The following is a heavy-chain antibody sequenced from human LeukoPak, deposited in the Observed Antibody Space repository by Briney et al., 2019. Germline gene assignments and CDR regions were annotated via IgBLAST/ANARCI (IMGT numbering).Heavy chain of an antibody. D-gene: IGHD3-3*01. CDR2: FYYSGST. J-gene: IGHJ4*02. CDR1: GGSISSYY. V-gene: IGHV4-59*01. Sequence: SETLSLTCTVSGGSISSYYWSWIRQPPGKGLEWIGYFYYSGSTNYNPSLKSRVTISVDTSKNQFSLKLSSVTAADTAVYYCARGDGFGVAPDYWGQGTLVTVSS. CDR3: ARGDGFGVAPDY.